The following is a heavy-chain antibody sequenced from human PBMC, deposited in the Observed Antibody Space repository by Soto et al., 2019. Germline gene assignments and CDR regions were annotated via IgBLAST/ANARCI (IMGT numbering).Heavy chain of an antibody. Sequence: PSETLSLTCTVSGGSVSSGSYYWSWIRQPPGKGPEWIGYIYYSGSTNYNPSLKSRVTISVDTSKNQFSLKLSSVTAADTAVYYCARDNLGYYYGMDVWGQGTTVTVSS. CDR1: GGSVSSGSYY. V-gene: IGHV4-61*01. CDR3: ARDNLGYYYGMDV. J-gene: IGHJ6*02. CDR2: IYYSGST.